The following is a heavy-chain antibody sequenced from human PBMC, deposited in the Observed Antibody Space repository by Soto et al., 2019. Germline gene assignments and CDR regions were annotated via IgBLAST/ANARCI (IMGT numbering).Heavy chain of an antibody. D-gene: IGHD5-18*01. CDR1: GFAFSSYG. Sequence: QAQLVESGGGVVQPGSSLSPSCPAPGFAFSSYGMHGVRQPPGPGLGWVAVISYDGSLQHYADSVKGRFTISRDNSKNMVLLQMSSLRAEDTAVYYCVSDRGYGHASVPYSWGQGTLVSVSS. CDR3: VSDRGYGHASVPYS. V-gene: IGHV3-30*03. CDR2: ISYDGSLQ. J-gene: IGHJ4*02.